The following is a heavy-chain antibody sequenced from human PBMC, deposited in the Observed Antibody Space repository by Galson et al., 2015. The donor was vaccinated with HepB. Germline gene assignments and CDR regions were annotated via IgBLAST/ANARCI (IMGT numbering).Heavy chain of an antibody. CDR2: ISAYNGNT. CDR1: GYTFTSYG. Sequence: SVKVSCKASGYTFTSYGISWVRQAPGQGLEWMGWISAYNGNTNYAQKLQGRVTMTTDTSTSRAYMELRSLRSDDTAVYYCARTSRQWLAWFDPWGQGTLVTVSS. CDR3: ARTSRQWLAWFDP. V-gene: IGHV1-18*01. D-gene: IGHD6-19*01. J-gene: IGHJ5*02.